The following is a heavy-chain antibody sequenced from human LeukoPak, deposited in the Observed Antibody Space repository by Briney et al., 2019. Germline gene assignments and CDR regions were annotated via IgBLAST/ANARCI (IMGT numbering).Heavy chain of an antibody. CDR2: IYYTGST. J-gene: IGHJ4*02. CDR1: GGSISSYY. CDR3: ARAGYSYGTGYYFDY. D-gene: IGHD5-18*01. V-gene: IGHV4-59*01. Sequence: SETLSLTCTVSGGSISSYYWSCIRLPPGKGREWIGYIYYTGSTYYNPSLKSRVTISLDTSKNQFSLKLSSVTAADAAVYYCARAGYSYGTGYYFDYWGQGALVTVSS.